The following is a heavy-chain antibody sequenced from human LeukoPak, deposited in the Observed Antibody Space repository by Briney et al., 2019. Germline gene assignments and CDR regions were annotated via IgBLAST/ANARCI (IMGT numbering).Heavy chain of an antibody. J-gene: IGHJ4*02. V-gene: IGHV3-7*01. Sequence: GGSLRLSCAASGFTFSSYWMSWVLQAPGKGLEWVANIKQDGSEKYYVDSVKGRFTISRDDAKNSLYLQMNSLRAEDTAVYYCARALIQLYAFLDYWGQGTLVTVSS. CDR2: IKQDGSEK. CDR1: GFTFSSYW. CDR3: ARALIQLYAFLDY. D-gene: IGHD5-18*01.